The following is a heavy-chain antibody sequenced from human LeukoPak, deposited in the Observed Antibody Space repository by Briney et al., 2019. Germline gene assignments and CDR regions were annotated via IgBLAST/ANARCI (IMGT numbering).Heavy chain of an antibody. CDR3: AKENGYYYDSSVLLGY. J-gene: IGHJ4*02. CDR2: ISGSGGST. CDR1: GFTFSSYA. D-gene: IGHD3-22*01. V-gene: IGHV3-23*01. Sequence: GGSLRLSCAASGFTFSSYAMSWVRQAPGKGLEWVSAISGSGGSTYYADSVKGRFTISRDNSKNTLYLQMNSLKAEDTAVYYCAKENGYYYDSSVLLGYWGQGTLVTVSS.